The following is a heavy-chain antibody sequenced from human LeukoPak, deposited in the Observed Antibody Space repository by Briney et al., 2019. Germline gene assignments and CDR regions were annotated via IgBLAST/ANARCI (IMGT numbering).Heavy chain of an antibody. Sequence: PGGSLRLSCTVSGFNIDRFWMTWVRQAPGKGLEWVANIKEDGSQKKYVDSVKGRFTISRDNAKNSLYLQMNSLRDEDTAIYYCAKPRLIGEVLDSWGQGSLVTVSS. V-gene: IGHV3-7*01. CDR2: IKEDGSQK. CDR3: AKPRLIGEVLDS. D-gene: IGHD3-10*01. J-gene: IGHJ5*01. CDR1: GFNIDRFW.